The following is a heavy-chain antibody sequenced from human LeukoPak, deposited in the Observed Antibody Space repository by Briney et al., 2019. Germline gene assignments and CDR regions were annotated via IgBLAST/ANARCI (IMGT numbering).Heavy chain of an antibody. CDR1: GFTFSSYA. V-gene: IGHV3-30*04. J-gene: IGHJ2*01. Sequence: PGRFLRLSCAASGFTFSSYAMHWVRQAPGKGLEWVAVISYDGSNKYYADSVKGRFTISRDNSKNTLYLQMNSLRAEDTAVYYCARVVRDPTAMVTFWYFDLWGRGTLVTVSS. D-gene: IGHD5-18*01. CDR2: ISYDGSNK. CDR3: ARVVRDPTAMVTFWYFDL.